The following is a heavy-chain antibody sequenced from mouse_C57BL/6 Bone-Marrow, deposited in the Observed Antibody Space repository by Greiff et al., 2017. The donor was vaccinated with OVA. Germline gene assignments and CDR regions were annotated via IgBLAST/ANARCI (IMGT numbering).Heavy chain of an antibody. D-gene: IGHD1-1*01. CDR3: SSYYYYGSSFDY. CDR2: IYPRSGNT. CDR1: GYTFTSYG. J-gene: IGHJ2*01. V-gene: IGHV1-81*01. Sequence: VQLQQSGAELARPGASVKLSCKASGYTFTSYGISWVKQSTGQGLEWIGEIYPRSGNTYYNEKFKGKATLTADKSSSTAYMELRSLTSEDSAVYVCSSYYYYGSSFDYWGQGTTLTVSS.